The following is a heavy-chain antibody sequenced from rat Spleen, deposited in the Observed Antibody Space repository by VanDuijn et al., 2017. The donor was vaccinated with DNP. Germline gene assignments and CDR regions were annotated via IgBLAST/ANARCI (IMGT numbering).Heavy chain of an antibody. V-gene: IGHV5-25*01. D-gene: IGHD4-3*01. CDR2: ISTSGSRT. CDR1: GFTFSNYY. J-gene: IGHJ2*01. Sequence: EVQLVESGGGLVQPGRSLKLSCAASGFTFSNYYMAWVRQAPKKGLEWVATISTSGSRTYYRDSVQGRFTVSRDNAKSTLYLQMNSLRSEDMATYYCVRWNSGHFDYWGQGVMVTVSS. CDR3: VRWNSGHFDY.